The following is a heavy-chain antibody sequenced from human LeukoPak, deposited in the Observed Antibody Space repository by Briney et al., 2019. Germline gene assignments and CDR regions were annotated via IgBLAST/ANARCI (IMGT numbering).Heavy chain of an antibody. J-gene: IGHJ6*02. V-gene: IGHV1-2*02. D-gene: IGHD3-10*01. CDR1: GYTFSGYY. Sequence: GASVKVSCKASGYTFSGYYMHWVRQAPGQGLGWMEWINPKSGDTKYVEKSRGRVTMTRTTSISTAYMELSSLGSEDTAVYYCAREWFGDLLNGMDVWGQGTTVTVSS. CDR2: INPKSGDT. CDR3: AREWFGDLLNGMDV.